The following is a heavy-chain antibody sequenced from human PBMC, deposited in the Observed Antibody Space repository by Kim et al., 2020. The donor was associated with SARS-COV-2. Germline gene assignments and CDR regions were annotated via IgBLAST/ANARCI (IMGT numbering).Heavy chain of an antibody. CDR3: ARRGGEAAGTSNYYYGMDV. V-gene: IGHV5-51*01. CDR1: GYSFTSYW. J-gene: IGHJ6*02. D-gene: IGHD6-13*01. CDR2: IYPGDSDT. Sequence: GASLQISCKGSGYSFTSYWIGWVRQMPGKGLEWMGIIYPGDSDTRYSPSFQGQVTISADKSISTAYLQWSSLKASDTAMYYCARRGGEAAGTSNYYYGMDVWGQGTTVTVSS.